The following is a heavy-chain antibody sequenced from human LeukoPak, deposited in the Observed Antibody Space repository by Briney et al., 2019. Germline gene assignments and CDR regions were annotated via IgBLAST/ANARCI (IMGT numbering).Heavy chain of an antibody. V-gene: IGHV3-11*01. CDR1: GFTFSDYY. CDR3: ANLGGNHYYYYYMDV. Sequence: GGSLRLSCAASGFTFSDYYMSWIRQAPGKGLEWVSYISSSGSTIYYADSVKGRFTISRDNAKNSLYLQMNSLRAEDTAVYYCANLGGNHYYYYYMDVWGKGTTVTVSS. D-gene: IGHD3-16*01. J-gene: IGHJ6*03. CDR2: ISSSGSTI.